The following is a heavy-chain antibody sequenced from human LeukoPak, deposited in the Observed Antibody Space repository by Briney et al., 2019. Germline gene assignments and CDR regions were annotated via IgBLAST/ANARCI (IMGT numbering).Heavy chain of an antibody. J-gene: IGHJ5*02. V-gene: IGHV1-69*13. D-gene: IGHD2-2*01. Sequence: GASVKVSCKASRGTFSSYAISWVRQSPGQGLEWMGGIIPIFGTANYAQKFQGRVKITADESTSTAYMELSGLRSDDTAVYYCARDRRGRYCSSISCYLGCFDPWGQGTLVTVSS. CDR3: ARDRRGRYCSSISCYLGCFDP. CDR1: RGTFSSYA. CDR2: IIPIFGTA.